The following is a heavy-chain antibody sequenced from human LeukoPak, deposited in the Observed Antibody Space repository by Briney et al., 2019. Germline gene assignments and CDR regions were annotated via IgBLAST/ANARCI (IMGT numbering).Heavy chain of an antibody. V-gene: IGHV1-69*13. Sequence: GASVKVSCKASGGTFSSYAISWVRQAPGQGLEWMGGIIPIFGTANYAQKFQGRVTITADESTSTAYMELSSLRSEDTAVYYCVRQWLLHDAFDIWGQGTMVTVSS. CDR3: VRQWLLHDAFDI. J-gene: IGHJ3*02. D-gene: IGHD6-19*01. CDR1: GGTFSSYA. CDR2: IIPIFGTA.